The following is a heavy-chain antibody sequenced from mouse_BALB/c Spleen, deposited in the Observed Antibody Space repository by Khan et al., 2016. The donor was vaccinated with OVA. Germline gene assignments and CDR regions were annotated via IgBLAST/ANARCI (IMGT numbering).Heavy chain of an antibody. CDR1: GYSITSDYA. CDR3: ARRYGGDFDY. V-gene: IGHV3-2*02. CDR2: ISYSGNL. Sequence: EVQLQESGPGLVKPSQSLSLTCTVTGYSITSDYAWNWNRQFPGNKLEWMGYISYSGNLNYNPSLKSRISITRDTSKNQFFLQLHSVTTEDTATYYGARRYGGDFDYWGQGTSLTVTS. J-gene: IGHJ2*03. D-gene: IGHD2-10*02.